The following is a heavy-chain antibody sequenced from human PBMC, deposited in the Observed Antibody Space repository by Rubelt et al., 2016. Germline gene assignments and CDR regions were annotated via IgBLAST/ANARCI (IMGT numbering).Heavy chain of an antibody. D-gene: IGHD6-19*01. CDR3: ARGGAVAAKDDY. Sequence: GPGEGLEWVAVIWYDGSNKYYADSVKGRFTISRDNAKNSLYLQMNSLRAEDTAVYYCARGGAVAAKDDYWGQGTLVTVSS. J-gene: IGHJ4*02. V-gene: IGHV3-33*01. CDR2: IWYDGSNK.